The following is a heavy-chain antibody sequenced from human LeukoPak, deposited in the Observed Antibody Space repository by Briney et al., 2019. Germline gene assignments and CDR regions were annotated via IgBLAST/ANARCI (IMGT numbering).Heavy chain of an antibody. CDR2: IKQDGSEK. D-gene: IGHD6-13*01. V-gene: IGHV3-7*01. CDR1: GFTFSSYW. Sequence: GGSLRLSCAASGFTFSSYWMSWVRQAPGKGLEWVANIKQDGSEKYYVDSVKGRFTISRDNAKNSLYLQMNSLRAEDTAVYYCARGRAAALNWFDPWGQGTLVTVSS. CDR3: ARGRAAALNWFDP. J-gene: IGHJ5*02.